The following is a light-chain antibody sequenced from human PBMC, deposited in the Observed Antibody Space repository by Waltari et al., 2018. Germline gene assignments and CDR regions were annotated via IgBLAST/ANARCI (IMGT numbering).Light chain of an antibody. V-gene: IGLV1-40*01. J-gene: IGLJ3*02. Sequence: QPVLTQPPSMSGAAGQKVTIPCTGGSCNFGAGYDVQWYQQFPGTAPKLLIFGNTARPEGVPGRFPGSRSGTSASLAIAGLQSEDEAVYCQSVDSSLSASVFGIGTKLTVL. CDR3: QSVDSSLSASV. CDR1: SCNFGAGYD. CDR2: GNT.